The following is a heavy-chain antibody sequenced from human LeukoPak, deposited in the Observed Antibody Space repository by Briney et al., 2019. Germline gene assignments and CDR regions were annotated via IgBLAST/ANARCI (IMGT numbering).Heavy chain of an antibody. CDR3: ARGVVTAYAAFDS. CDR2: ISFDGSAK. D-gene: IGHD2-21*02. V-gene: IGHV3-30-3*01. J-gene: IGHJ4*02. CDR1: GFIFSRYT. Sequence: GGSLRLSCAASGFIFSRYTLHWVRQAPGKGLEWVSMISFDGSAKDYADSVKGRFTISRDNSKNTLDLQMTSLRTEDTAVYYCARGVVTAYAAFDSWGQGTLVTVSS.